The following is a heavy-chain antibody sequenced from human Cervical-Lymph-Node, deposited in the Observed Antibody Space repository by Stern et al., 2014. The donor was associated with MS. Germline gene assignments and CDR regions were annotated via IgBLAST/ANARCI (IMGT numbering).Heavy chain of an antibody. CDR2: IYSGGST. CDR1: GLTVNSDY. CDR3: ARAAAGTTNNWFDP. Sequence: VQLVESGGGLVQPGGSLRLSCVGSGLTVNSDYMNWVRQAPGKGLEWLSIIYSGGSTYYADSVKGRFTISRDDSKNTVYLQMTSLRLEDTAVYYCARAAAGTTNNWFDPWGQGTLVTVSS. V-gene: IGHV3-66*02. J-gene: IGHJ5*02. D-gene: IGHD6-13*01.